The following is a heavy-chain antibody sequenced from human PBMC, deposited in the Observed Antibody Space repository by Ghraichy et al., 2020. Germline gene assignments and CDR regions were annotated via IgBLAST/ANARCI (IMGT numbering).Heavy chain of an antibody. D-gene: IGHD4-17*01. V-gene: IGHV3-7*01. J-gene: IGHJ4*02. CDR1: GFTFSSHW. CDR3: ARDPYGDYKYGGTDY. CDR2: IKSDRSDS. Sequence: GESLNISCAASGFTFSSHWMSWVRQAPGKGLEWVASIKSDRSDSFYLDSVKGRFTISRDNAENSVSLEMTSLRGEDTAVYYCARDPYGDYKYGGTDYWGRGTLVSVSS.